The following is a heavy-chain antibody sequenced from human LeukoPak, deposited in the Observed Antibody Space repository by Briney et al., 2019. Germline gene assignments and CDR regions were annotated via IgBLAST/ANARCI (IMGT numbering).Heavy chain of an antibody. CDR2: IYPGDSDT. D-gene: IGHD3/OR15-3a*01. J-gene: IGHJ3*02. Sequence: GESLKISCKGSGYSFTSYWIGWVRQMPGKGLEWMGIIYPGDSDTRYSPSFQGQVTISADKSISTAYLQWSSLKASDTAMYYCARPFLDWKNGLYAFDIWGQGTMVTVSS. CDR3: ARPFLDWKNGLYAFDI. V-gene: IGHV5-51*01. CDR1: GYSFTSYW.